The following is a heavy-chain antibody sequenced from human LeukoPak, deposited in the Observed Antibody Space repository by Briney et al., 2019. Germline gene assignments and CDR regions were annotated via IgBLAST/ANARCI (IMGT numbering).Heavy chain of an antibody. CDR2: ISAYNGNT. D-gene: IGHD2-2*02. CDR3: ARAQPVYCSSTSCYKWVDY. J-gene: IGHJ4*02. CDR1: GYTFTSYG. V-gene: IGHV1-18*01. Sequence: ASVKVSCKASGYTFTSYGISWVRQAPGQGLEWMGWISAYNGNTNHAQKLQGRVTMTTDTSTSTAYMELRSLRSDDTAVYYCARAQPVYCSSTSCYKWVDYWGQGTLVTVSS.